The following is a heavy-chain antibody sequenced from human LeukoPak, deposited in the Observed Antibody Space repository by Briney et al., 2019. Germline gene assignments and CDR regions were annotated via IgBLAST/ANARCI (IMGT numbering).Heavy chain of an antibody. CDR3: AKSSDGSTSFDQ. CDR1: GFTFSRDS. J-gene: IGHJ4*02. V-gene: IGHV3-23*01. CDR2: ISDSGGTT. Sequence: GGSLRLSCAASGFTFSRDSMNWVRQAPGKGLEWVSGISDSGGTTYYVDSVKGRFTISRDNSKNTLYLQINGLRAEDMALYYCAKSSDGSTSFDQWGQGTLVTVSS. D-gene: IGHD2-2*01.